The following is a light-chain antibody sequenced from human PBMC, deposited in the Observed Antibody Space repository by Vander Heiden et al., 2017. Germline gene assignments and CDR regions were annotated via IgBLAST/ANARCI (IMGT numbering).Light chain of an antibody. V-gene: IGKV3-11*01. CDR2: DAA. J-gene: IGKJ5*01. Sequence: EIVLTHSPAPLSLSPGESATLPGRARQSVSSYYAGYQQKPGQAPRLLIYDAANRATGIPARFSGSGSGTDVTLTISSREPEDFAVDYCQQRSNWPPITFGQGTRLEIK. CDR3: QQRSNWPPIT. CDR1: QSVSSY.